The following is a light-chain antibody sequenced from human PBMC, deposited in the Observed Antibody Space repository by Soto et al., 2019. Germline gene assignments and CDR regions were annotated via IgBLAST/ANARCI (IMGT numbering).Light chain of an antibody. CDR2: DVS. J-gene: IGLJ1*01. Sequence: QSALTQPASVSGSPVQSITISCTGTRSDVGAYDYVSCYQQHPGEVPKLMIFDVSDRPSGVSNRFSGSKSGNTASLTISGIQTEDEDDYYCRSFTTSTSYVFGTGTKLTVL. CDR1: RSDVGAYDY. V-gene: IGLV2-14*03. CDR3: RSFTTSTSYV.